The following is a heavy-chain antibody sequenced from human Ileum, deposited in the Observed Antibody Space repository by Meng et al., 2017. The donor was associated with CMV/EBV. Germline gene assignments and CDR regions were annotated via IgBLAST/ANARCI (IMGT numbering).Heavy chain of an antibody. D-gene: IGHD2-15*01. V-gene: IGHV1-69*01. J-gene: IGHJ4*02. Sequence: KQSRSPFKAACNAAGCILSSHGICCVRQDPRQGRQWMGESIPMFGRANYAQNLQSRVSISADESTSTAYMELSTLTSEDTAVYYCVREIGGYGNGYVDYWGQGTRVTVSS. CDR2: SIPMFGRA. CDR3: VREIGGYGNGYVDY. CDR1: GCILSSHG.